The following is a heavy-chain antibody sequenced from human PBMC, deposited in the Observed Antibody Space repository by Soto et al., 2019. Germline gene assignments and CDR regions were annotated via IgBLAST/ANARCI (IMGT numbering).Heavy chain of an antibody. Sequence: GESLKISCKGSGYSFTSYWIGWVRQMPGKGLEWMGIIYPGDSDTRYSPSFQGQVTISADKSISTAYLQWSSLKASDTAMYYCARFLGGDGPDHNYYYYYYYMDVWGKGTTVTVSS. J-gene: IGHJ6*03. CDR3: ARFLGGDGPDHNYYYYYYYMDV. CDR1: GYSFTSYW. V-gene: IGHV5-51*01. CDR2: IYPGDSDT. D-gene: IGHD1-1*01.